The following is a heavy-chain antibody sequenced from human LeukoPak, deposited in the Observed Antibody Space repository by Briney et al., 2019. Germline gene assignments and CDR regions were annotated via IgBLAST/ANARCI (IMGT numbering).Heavy chain of an antibody. V-gene: IGHV3-30*02. CDR1: TFTFSSYG. D-gene: IGHD6-19*01. CDR2: IRYDGNNK. J-gene: IGHJ4*02. CDR3: ANTMYSSGWSPFDY. Sequence: GGSLRLSCAASTFTFSSYGIHWVRQAPGKGLEWVAFIRYDGNNKYYADSVKGRFTISRDNSKNTLYLQMNSLRVEDTAVYYCANTMYSSGWSPFDYWGQGTPVTVSS.